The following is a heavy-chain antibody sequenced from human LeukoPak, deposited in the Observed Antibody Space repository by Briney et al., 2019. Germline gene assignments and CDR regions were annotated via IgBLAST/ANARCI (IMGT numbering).Heavy chain of an antibody. J-gene: IGHJ4*02. CDR3: ARQPSGYYDKTGYYPYYFDY. Sequence: SETLSLTRTVSGGSISSYFWSWVRQPPGKGLEWIGCIFDSGNAKYDPSLKSRVTISLDTSKNQFSLKLTSVTAADTAVYYCARQPSGYYDKTGYYPYYFDYWGQGALVTVSS. CDR2: IFDSGNA. CDR1: GGSISSYF. D-gene: IGHD3-22*01. V-gene: IGHV4-59*08.